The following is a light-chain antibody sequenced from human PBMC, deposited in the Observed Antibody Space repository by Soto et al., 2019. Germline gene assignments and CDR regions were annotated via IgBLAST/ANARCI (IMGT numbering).Light chain of an antibody. CDR2: DVS. J-gene: IGLJ2*01. V-gene: IGLV2-14*03. Sequence: QSVLTQPASVSGSPGQSITISCTGTSSDVGAYNYVSWHQQHPGKAPKLMIYDVSNRPSGVSNRFSGSKSGNTASLTISGLQAEDEADYYCSSYTRDSLLEVVFGGGTNVTVL. CDR1: SSDVGAYNY. CDR3: SSYTRDSLLEVV.